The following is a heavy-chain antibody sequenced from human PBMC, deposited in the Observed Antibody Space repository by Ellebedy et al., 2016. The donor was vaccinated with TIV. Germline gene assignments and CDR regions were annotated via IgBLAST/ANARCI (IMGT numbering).Heavy chain of an antibody. J-gene: IGHJ4*02. CDR3: ARGGVRVAATPLSY. Sequence: ASVKVSCXASGYTFTSYDINWVRQATGQGLEWMGWMNPNSGNTGYAQKFQGRVTMTRNTSISTAYMELSSLRSEDTAVYYCARGGVRVAATPLSYWGQGTLVTVSS. D-gene: IGHD2-15*01. CDR1: GYTFTSYD. CDR2: MNPNSGNT. V-gene: IGHV1-8*01.